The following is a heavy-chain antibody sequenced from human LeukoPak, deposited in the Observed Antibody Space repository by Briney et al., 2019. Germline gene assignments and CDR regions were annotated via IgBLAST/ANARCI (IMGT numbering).Heavy chain of an antibody. CDR1: GDTFIGYY. D-gene: IGHD3-10*01. CDR3: ARGDRAPLGEDY. Sequence: ASVKVSCKASGDTFIGYYMHWVRQAPGQGLEWMGWINPKSGGTNYAQNFQGRVTMTRDTSISTAYMELSRLTSDDTAVYYCARGDRAPLGEDYWGQGTLVTVSS. CDR2: INPKSGGT. J-gene: IGHJ4*02. V-gene: IGHV1-2*02.